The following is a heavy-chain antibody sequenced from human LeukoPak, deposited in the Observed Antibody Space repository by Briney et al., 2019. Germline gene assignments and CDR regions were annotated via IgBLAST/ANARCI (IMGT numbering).Heavy chain of an antibody. CDR2: INPSGGST. J-gene: IGHJ4*02. CDR1: GYTFTSYY. V-gene: IGHV1-46*03. D-gene: IGHD1-1*01. CDR3: AREGWKYLDY. Sequence: ASVKVSCKASGYTFTSYYMHWVRQAPGQGFEWMGIINPSGGSTSFAQKFQGRVTLTRDTSTSTVYMELSSLRSEDTAVYFCAREGWKYLDYWGQGTLVTVSS.